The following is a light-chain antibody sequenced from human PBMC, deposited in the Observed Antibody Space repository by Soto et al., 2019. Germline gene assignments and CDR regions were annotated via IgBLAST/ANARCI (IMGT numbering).Light chain of an antibody. Sequence: QSVLTQPPSVSDAPRQRVTISCSGSSSNIGKNAVNWYQQFPGKAPKLLIYYDDLLPSGVSDRFSGSKSGTSASLAISGLQSEDEADYYCAAWDDSLNGVVFGGGTQLTVL. CDR1: SSNIGKNA. V-gene: IGLV1-36*01. CDR3: AAWDDSLNGVV. CDR2: YDD. J-gene: IGLJ2*01.